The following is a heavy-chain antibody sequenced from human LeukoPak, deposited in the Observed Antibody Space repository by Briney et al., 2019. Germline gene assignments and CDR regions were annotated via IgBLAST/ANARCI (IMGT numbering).Heavy chain of an antibody. Sequence: PSETLSLTCAVYGGSFSGYYWSWIRQPPGKGLEWIGEINHSGSTNYNPSLKSRVTISVDTSKNQFSLKLSSVTAADTAVYYCARGILPGTFDYWGQGTLVTVSS. D-gene: IGHD3-9*01. J-gene: IGHJ4*02. V-gene: IGHV4-34*01. CDR1: GGSFSGYY. CDR2: INHSGST. CDR3: ARGILPGTFDY.